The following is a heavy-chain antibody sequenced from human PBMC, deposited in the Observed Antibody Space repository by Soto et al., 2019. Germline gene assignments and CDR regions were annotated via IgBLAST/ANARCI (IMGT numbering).Heavy chain of an antibody. CDR1: GYTFTSYG. CDR3: ARVCRGRWSGDYFAFRVPDHNNWFDP. V-gene: IGHV1-18*04. CDR2: ISAYNGNT. D-gene: IGHD4-17*01. Sequence: QVQLVQSGAEVKKPGASVKVSCKASGYTFTSYGISWVRQAPGQGLEWMGWISAYNGNTNYAQKLQGRVTMTTDTSTSTAYMELRSLRSDDTAVYYCARVCRGRWSGDYFAFRVPDHNNWFDPWGQGTLVTVSS. J-gene: IGHJ5*02.